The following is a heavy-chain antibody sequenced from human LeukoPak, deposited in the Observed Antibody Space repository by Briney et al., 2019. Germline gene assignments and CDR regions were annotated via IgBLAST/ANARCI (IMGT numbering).Heavy chain of an antibody. J-gene: IGHJ3*01. D-gene: IGHD3-22*01. Sequence: ASVRVSCRASGYTFINYHINWVRQASGQGLEWMGWMNPNSGDRGYAQNFQGRVTITSDTSISTAYMELSSLRSEDTAVYFCARAGDDSTGHYDSFHFWGQGTMVTVSS. CDR1: GYTFINYH. CDR3: ARAGDDSTGHYDSFHF. CDR2: MNPNSGDR. V-gene: IGHV1-8*03.